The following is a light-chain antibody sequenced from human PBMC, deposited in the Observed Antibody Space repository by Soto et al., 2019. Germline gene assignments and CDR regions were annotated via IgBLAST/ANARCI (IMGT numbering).Light chain of an antibody. CDR2: DVS. V-gene: IGLV2-14*01. CDR3: SSYISSSTLV. CDR1: SSDVGAYNY. J-gene: IGLJ2*01. Sequence: QSALTQPASVSGSPGQSITLSCTGTSSDVGAYNYVSWYQQHPGKAPKLMIYDVSNRPSGVSNRFSGSKSGNTASLTISGLQAEDEADYYCSSYISSSTLVFGGGTKVTVL.